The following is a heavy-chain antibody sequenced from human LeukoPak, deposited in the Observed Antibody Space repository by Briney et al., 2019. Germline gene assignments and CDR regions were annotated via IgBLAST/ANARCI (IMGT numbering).Heavy chain of an antibody. CDR1: GGSISNYY. CDR2: IYASGST. D-gene: IGHD3-10*01. V-gene: IGHV4-4*07. Sequence: KPSETLSLTCAVSGGSISNYYWSWIRQPAGKGLEWIGRIYASGSTDFNPSLKSRVTMSVDMSKSQFSLRLSPVTAADTAMYYCARVGRVGPSDYGMDVWGQGTTVTVSS. J-gene: IGHJ6*02. CDR3: ARVGRVGPSDYGMDV.